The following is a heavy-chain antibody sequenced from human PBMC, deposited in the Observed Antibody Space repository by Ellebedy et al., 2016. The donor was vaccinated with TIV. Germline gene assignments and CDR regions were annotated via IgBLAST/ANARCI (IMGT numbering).Heavy chain of an antibody. CDR1: GFTFSSYW. J-gene: IGHJ4*02. CDR2: IKQDGSEK. V-gene: IGHV3-7*01. Sequence: GGSLRLXXAASGFTFSSYWMSWVRQAPGKGLEWVANIKQDGSEKYYVDSVKGRFTISRDNAKNSLYLQMNSLRAEDTAVYYCARSEEGWHTAMEDWGQGTLVTVSS. CDR3: ARSEEGWHTAMED. D-gene: IGHD5-18*01.